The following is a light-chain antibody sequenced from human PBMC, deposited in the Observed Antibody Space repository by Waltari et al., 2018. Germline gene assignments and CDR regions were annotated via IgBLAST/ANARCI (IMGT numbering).Light chain of an antibody. V-gene: IGKV1-17*02. CDR3: LQHNSYPQT. CDR2: AGL. J-gene: IGKJ1*01. CDR1: QDIRND. Sequence: DIQMTQSPSSLSASVGDRVTITCRASQDIRNDLGWFQHKPGKAPKRLIYAGLRLQSGVPSRFSGSWFGTEFTLTITDLQPDDFATYYCLQHNSYPQTFGQGTKVDFK.